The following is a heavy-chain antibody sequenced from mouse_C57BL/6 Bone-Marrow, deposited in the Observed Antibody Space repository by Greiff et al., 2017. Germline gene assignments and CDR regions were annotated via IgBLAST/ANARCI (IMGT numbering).Heavy chain of an antibody. CDR3: ARSNGYYPSYAMDY. CDR2: INPNNGGT. D-gene: IGHD2-3*01. J-gene: IGHJ4*01. Sequence: VQLQQSGPELVKPGASVKISCKASGYTFTDYYMNWVKQSHGKSLEWIGDINPNNGGTSYNQKFKGKATLTVDKSSSTAYMELRSLTSEDSAVYYCARSNGYYPSYAMDYWGQGTSVTVSS. V-gene: IGHV1-26*01. CDR1: GYTFTDYY.